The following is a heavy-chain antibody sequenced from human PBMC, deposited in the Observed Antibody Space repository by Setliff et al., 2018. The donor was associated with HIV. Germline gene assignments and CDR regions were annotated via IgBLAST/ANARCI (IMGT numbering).Heavy chain of an antibody. CDR2: VSYSGAT. Sequence: SETLSLTCSVSGGSSTANTFASTWIRQSPGKGLEYIGDVSYSGATMYTNYNPSLESRVTVSEDTSRHQFSLKLTSVTADDTGIYYCARGPPFAYWGQGLLVTVSS. V-gene: IGHV4-39*07. J-gene: IGHJ4*02. CDR1: GGSSTANTFA. CDR3: ARGPPFAY.